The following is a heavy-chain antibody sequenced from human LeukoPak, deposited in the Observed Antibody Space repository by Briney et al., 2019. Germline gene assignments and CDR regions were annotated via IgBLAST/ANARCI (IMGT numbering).Heavy chain of an antibody. CDR3: ARGGGRNWFDP. Sequence: SETLSLTCTVSGGSISSGDYYWSWIRQPPGKGLEWIGYIYYSGSTYYNPSLKSRVTISVDTSKNQFSLKLSSVTAADTAVYYCARGGGRNWFDPWGQGTLVTVSS. J-gene: IGHJ5*02. V-gene: IGHV4-30-4*01. CDR2: IYYSGST. D-gene: IGHD3-16*01. CDR1: GGSISSGDYY.